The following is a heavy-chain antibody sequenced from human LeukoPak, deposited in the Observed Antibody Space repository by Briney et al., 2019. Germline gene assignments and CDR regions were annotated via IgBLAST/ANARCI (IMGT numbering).Heavy chain of an antibody. V-gene: IGHV3-48*03. D-gene: IGHD5-24*01. CDR2: ISSSGSTI. CDR3: ASLWIEMATTTDAFDI. J-gene: IGHJ3*02. Sequence: GGSLRLSCAASGFTFSSYEMNWVRQAPGKGLEWVSYISSSGSTIYYADSVKGRFTISRDNAKNSLYLQMNSLRAEDTAVYYYASLWIEMATTTDAFDIWGQGTMVTVSS. CDR1: GFTFSSYE.